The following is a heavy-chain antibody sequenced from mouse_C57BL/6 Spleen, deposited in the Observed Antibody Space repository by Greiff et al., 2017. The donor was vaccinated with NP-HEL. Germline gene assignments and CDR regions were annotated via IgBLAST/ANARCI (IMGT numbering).Heavy chain of an antibody. Sequence: EVQLQQSGPELVKPGDSVKISCKASGYSFTGYFMNWVMQSHGKSLEWIGRINPYNGDTFYNQKFKGKATLTVDKSSSTAHMELRSLTSEDSAVYYCARYSNYWYFDVWGTGTTVTVSS. J-gene: IGHJ1*03. CDR2: INPYNGDT. CDR3: ARYSNYWYFDV. CDR1: GYSFTGYF. V-gene: IGHV1-20*01. D-gene: IGHD2-5*01.